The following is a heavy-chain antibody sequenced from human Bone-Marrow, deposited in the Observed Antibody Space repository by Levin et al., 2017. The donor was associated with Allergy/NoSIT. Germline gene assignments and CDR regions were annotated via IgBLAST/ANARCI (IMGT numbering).Heavy chain of an antibody. V-gene: IGHV1-2*02. D-gene: IGHD6-19*01. Sequence: ASVKVSCKASGYIFSGYYMHWVRQAPGQGLEWMGWINPNSGGTNYAQKFQGRLTMTRDTSISTAYMDLSGLRSDDTAVYYCARAGYSGGWLDYWGQGTLMIVSS. CDR1: GYIFSGYY. CDR3: ARAGYSGGWLDY. J-gene: IGHJ4*02. CDR2: INPNSGGT.